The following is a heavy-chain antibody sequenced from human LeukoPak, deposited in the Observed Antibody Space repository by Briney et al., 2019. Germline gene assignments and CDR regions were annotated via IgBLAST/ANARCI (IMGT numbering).Heavy chain of an antibody. CDR3: ARATYSSGWYGSPVDFDY. CDR2: IYYSGST. J-gene: IGHJ4*02. Sequence: SQTLSLTCTVSGGSISSGGYYWSWIRQHPGKGLEWIGYIYYSGSTYYNLSLKSRVTISVDTSKNQFSLKLSSVTAADTAVYYCARATYSSGWYGSPVDFDYWGQGILVTVSS. D-gene: IGHD6-19*01. V-gene: IGHV4-31*03. CDR1: GGSISSGGYY.